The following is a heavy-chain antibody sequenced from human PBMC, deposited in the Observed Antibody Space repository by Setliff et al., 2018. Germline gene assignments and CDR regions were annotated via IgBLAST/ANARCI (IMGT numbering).Heavy chain of an antibody. CDR3: ARDGYGDDWNTFVDVYYYYMDV. CDR1: GHSINSGYY. J-gene: IGHJ6*03. Sequence: SETLSLTCAVSGHSINSGYYWGWIRQSPGKGLEWIGSIYRDGNTYYNPSLRSRVTISVDTSKNQFSLNLSSVTAADTAVYYCARDGYGDDWNTFVDVYYYYMDVWGKGTTVTVSS. D-gene: IGHD5-18*01. V-gene: IGHV4-38-2*02. CDR2: IYRDGNT.